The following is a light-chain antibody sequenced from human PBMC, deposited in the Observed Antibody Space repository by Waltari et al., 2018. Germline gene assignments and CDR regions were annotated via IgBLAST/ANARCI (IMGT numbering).Light chain of an antibody. CDR2: DTS. J-gene: IGKJ4*01. V-gene: IGKV3-11*01. CDR1: QSVFNY. CDR3: QQGSVLPLT. Sequence: EIVLTQSPATLSLSAGERATLSCRASQSVFNYLAWYQQKPGQAPRLLIHDTSKRATGIPARFSGSGSGTDFTLTISNLEAEDFALYFCQQGSVLPLTFGGGTKVDIK.